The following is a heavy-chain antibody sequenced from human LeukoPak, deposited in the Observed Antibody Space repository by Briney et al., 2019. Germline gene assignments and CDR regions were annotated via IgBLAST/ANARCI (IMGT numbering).Heavy chain of an antibody. CDR1: GFSFNNYA. CDR2: VSPAYGRT. Sequence: GGSLRLSCSASGFSFNNYAMSWIRQAPGKGLTWVSLVSPAYGRTYYADSVKGRFTISRDNAKNSLYLQMNSLRAEDTAVYYCARDTYYYDSSGYLYYFDYWGQGTLVTVSS. J-gene: IGHJ4*02. V-gene: IGHV3-23*01. CDR3: ARDTYYYDSSGYLYYFDY. D-gene: IGHD3-22*01.